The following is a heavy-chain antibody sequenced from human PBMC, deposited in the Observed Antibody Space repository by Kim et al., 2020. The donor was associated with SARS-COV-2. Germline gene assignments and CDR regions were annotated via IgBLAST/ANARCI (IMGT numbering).Heavy chain of an antibody. V-gene: IGHV4-61*01. CDR2: IYYSGST. Sequence: SETLSLTCTASGGSVSSGSYYWSWIRQPPGKGLEWIGYIYYSGSTNYNPSLKSRVTISVDTSKNQFSLKLSSVTAADTTVYYCAREPRGDYIWGSYRYFDYWGQGTLVTVSS. CDR3: AREPRGDYIWGSYRYFDY. D-gene: IGHD3-16*02. CDR1: GGSVSSGSYY. J-gene: IGHJ4*02.